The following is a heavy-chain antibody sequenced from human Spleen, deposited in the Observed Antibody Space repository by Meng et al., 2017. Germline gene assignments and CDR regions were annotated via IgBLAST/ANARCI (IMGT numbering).Heavy chain of an antibody. Sequence: QVQLQQWGAGLLKPSETLSLTCAVYGGSFRDYYWSWVRQPPGKGLEWIGDISHDGSTYYNPSLKSRVTISVDTSKNQFSLKMRSVTAADTAVFYCARVYRGASGSPLDYWGLGTLVTVSS. J-gene: IGHJ4*02. D-gene: IGHD3-10*01. CDR2: ISHDGST. V-gene: IGHV4-34*01. CDR1: GGSFRDYY. CDR3: ARVYRGASGSPLDY.